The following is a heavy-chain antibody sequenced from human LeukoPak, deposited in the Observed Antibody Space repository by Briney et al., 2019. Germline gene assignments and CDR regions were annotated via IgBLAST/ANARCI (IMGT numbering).Heavy chain of an antibody. J-gene: IGHJ5*02. CDR2: ISGDGGGT. CDR3: AKANNFVDSRPHR. V-gene: IGHV3-23*01. D-gene: IGHD3-9*01. Sequence: PGGSLRLSCAASGFTFSNYAMIWVRQAPGKGLDWVSSISGDGGGTFYTDSVKGRLTISRDNSKNTMFLQVYRRRAEDTAVYYCAKANNFVDSRPHRWGQGALAIVSS. CDR1: GFTFSNYA.